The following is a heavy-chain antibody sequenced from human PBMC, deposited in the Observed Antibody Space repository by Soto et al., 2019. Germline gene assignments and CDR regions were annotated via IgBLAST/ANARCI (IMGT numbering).Heavy chain of an antibody. V-gene: IGHV3-30-3*01. Sequence: QVQLVESGGGVVQPGRSLRLSCAASGFMFSSYAMHSVRQAPGKGLEWVTVISYDGSNKYFADSVKGRFTISRDNSKNTLYLQMNSLRAEDTAVYYCARDQGPMSGDYADYWGQGTLVTVSS. CDR3: ARDQGPMSGDYADY. CDR2: ISYDGSNK. D-gene: IGHD4-17*01. J-gene: IGHJ4*02. CDR1: GFMFSSYA.